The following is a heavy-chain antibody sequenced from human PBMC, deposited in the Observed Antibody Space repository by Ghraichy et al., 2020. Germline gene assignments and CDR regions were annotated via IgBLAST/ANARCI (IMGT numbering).Heavy chain of an antibody. CDR2: IVVGSGNT. Sequence: SVKVSCKASGFTFTSSAVQWVRQARGQRLEWIGWIVVGSGNTNYAQKFQERVTITRDMSTSTAYMELSSLRSEDTAVYYCAAEKVDSSGYSESGDYWGQGTLVTVSS. J-gene: IGHJ4*02. CDR3: AAEKVDSSGYSESGDY. D-gene: IGHD3-22*01. V-gene: IGHV1-58*01. CDR1: GFTFTSSA.